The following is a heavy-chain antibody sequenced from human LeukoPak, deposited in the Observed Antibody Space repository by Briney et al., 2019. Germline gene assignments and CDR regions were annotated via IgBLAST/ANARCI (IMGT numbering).Heavy chain of an antibody. J-gene: IGHJ4*02. V-gene: IGHV3-21*01. CDR2: ISSSSSYI. CDR1: GFTFSSYS. D-gene: IGHD2-2*01. CDR3: ARPQLGYCSSTSCYSPDY. Sequence: GGPLRLSCAASGFTFSSYSMNWVRQAPGKGLEWVSSISSSSSYIYYADSVKGRFTISRDNAKNSLYLQMNSLRAEDTAVYYCARPQLGYCSSTSCYSPDYWGQGTLVAVSS.